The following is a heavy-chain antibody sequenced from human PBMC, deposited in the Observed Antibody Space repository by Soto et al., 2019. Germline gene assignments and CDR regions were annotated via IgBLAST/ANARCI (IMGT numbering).Heavy chain of an antibody. CDR1: GGSISSSNYY. CDR3: ARLGGYCSTAGCYGYHAMDV. Sequence: QLQLQESGPGLMKPSETLSLTCTVSGGSISSSNYYWGWIRQPPGKGLEWIGSIYYSGNTYYNPSRHTRLPRPVHTSMNHFSLTLSSVPAADSAVYYWARLGGYCSTAGCYGYHAMDVWGQGTTVTVSS. V-gene: IGHV4-39*01. J-gene: IGHJ6*02. D-gene: IGHD2-2*01. CDR2: IYYSGNT.